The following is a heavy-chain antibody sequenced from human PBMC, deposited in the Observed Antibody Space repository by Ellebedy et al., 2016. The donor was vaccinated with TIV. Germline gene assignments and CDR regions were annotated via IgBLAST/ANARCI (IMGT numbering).Heavy chain of an antibody. V-gene: IGHV4-61*03. Sequence: GSLRLSXIVSGDSVSRRSYYWSWIRQSPGKGLEWIGYIYSSGSTKYNPSLKSRLTISADRSKKRFSLRLNSATAADTAVYYCTYGINSDAFDIWGQGTLVTVSS. J-gene: IGHJ3*02. CDR3: TYGINSDAFDI. CDR1: GDSVSRRSYY. CDR2: IYSSGST. D-gene: IGHD3-10*01.